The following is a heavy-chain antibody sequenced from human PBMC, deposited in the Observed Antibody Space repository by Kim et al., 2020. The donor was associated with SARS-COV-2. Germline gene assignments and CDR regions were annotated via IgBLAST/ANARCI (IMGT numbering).Heavy chain of an antibody. V-gene: IGHV3-23*03. CDR3: AKGHIMS. Sequence: GGSLRLSCAASGFTLGHHDMNWVRQASGKGLEWVSILNSAGNGTYYADSVKGRFTISRDNSKNTLFLQMNSLRAEDTAIYYCAKGHIMSWGPGTLVTVSS. CDR1: GFTLGHHD. J-gene: IGHJ5*01. CDR2: LNSAGNGT. D-gene: IGHD3-16*01.